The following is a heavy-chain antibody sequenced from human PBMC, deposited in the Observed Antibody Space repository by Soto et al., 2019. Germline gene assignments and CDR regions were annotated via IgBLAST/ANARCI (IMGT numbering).Heavy chain of an antibody. CDR2: ISSDGNNQ. V-gene: IGHV3-30*18. D-gene: IGHD3-10*01. J-gene: IGHJ3*02. CDR1: GFTSSSFV. CDR3: AKERGVLDAFDI. Sequence: QVQLVESGGGVVQPGTSLRLSCAASGFTSSSFVIHWVRQAPGKGLEWLAVISSDGNNQYYADSVKGRFTISRDNPKKTLYLQVNSLRAEDTAVYFCAKERGVLDAFDIWGQGTMVTVS.